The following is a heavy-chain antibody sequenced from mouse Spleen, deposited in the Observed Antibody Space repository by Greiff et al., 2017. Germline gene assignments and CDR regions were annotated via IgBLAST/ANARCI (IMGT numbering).Heavy chain of an antibody. V-gene: IGHV1-82*01. CDR3: ARWDYDGDYVGYFDY. Sequence: QVQLQQSGPELVKPGASVKISCTASGYAFSSSWMNWVKQRPGKGLEWIGRIYPGDGDTNYNGKFKGKATLTADKSSSTAYMQLSSLTSEDSAVYFCARWDYDGDYVGYFDYWGQGTTLTVSS. CDR1: GYAFSSSW. CDR2: IYPGDGDT. J-gene: IGHJ2*01. D-gene: IGHD2-3*01.